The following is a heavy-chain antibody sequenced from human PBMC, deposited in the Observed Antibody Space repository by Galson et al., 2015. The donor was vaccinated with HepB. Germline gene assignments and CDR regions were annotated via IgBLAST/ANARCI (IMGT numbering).Heavy chain of an antibody. D-gene: IGHD3-10*01. Sequence: SLRLSCAASGITFSRFTFNWVRQAPGKGLEWLSFISENSDTINYADSVKGRFTISGDNAMNSLYLQMNSLRAEDTAVYYCARALYAGSGTYGEAVFHMDVWGKGTTVTVSS. V-gene: IGHV3-48*04. CDR3: ARALYAGSGTYGEAVFHMDV. CDR1: GITFSRFT. CDR2: ISENSDTI. J-gene: IGHJ6*03.